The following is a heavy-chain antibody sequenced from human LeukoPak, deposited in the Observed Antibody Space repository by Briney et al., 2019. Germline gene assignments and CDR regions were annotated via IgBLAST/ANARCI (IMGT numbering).Heavy chain of an antibody. J-gene: IGHJ4*02. CDR3: TRDRGSRGWSDY. CDR1: GFTFSSYS. CDR2: ISSSSSYI. V-gene: IGHV3-21*01. D-gene: IGHD6-19*01. Sequence: GGSLRLSCAASGFTFSSYSMNWVRQAPGKGLEWVSSISSSSSYIYYADSVKGRFTISRDNAKNSLYLQMNSLRAEDTAVYYCTRDRGSRGWSDYWGQGTLVTVSS.